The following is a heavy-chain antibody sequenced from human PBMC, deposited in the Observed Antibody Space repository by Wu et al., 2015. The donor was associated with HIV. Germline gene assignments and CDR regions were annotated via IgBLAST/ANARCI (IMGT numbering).Heavy chain of an antibody. D-gene: IGHD5-12*01. CDR1: GGTFSSYA. V-gene: IGHV1-69*12. CDR3: ARGGRGGYDYSYYYYYYMDV. J-gene: IGHJ6*03. Sequence: QVQLVQSGAEVKKPGSSVKVSCKASGGTFSSYAISWVRQAPGQGLEWMGGIIPIFGTANYAQKFQGRVTITADESTSTAYMELSSLRSEDTAVYYCARGGRGGYDYSYYYYYYMDVWGKGTTVTVSS. CDR2: IIPIFGTA.